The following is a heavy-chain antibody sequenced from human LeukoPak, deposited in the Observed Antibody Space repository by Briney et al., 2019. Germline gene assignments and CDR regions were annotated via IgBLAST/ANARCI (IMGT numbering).Heavy chain of an antibody. J-gene: IGHJ4*02. CDR3: ARTPYGSGIYYFDY. Sequence: GASVKVSCTASVYTFTRYGISWVRQAPGQGLEWMGWISAYNGNTNYAQKLQGRVTMTTDTSTSTAYMELRSLRSDDTAVYYCARTPYGSGIYYFDYWGQGTLVTVSS. CDR2: ISAYNGNT. CDR1: VYTFTRYG. D-gene: IGHD3-10*01. V-gene: IGHV1-18*04.